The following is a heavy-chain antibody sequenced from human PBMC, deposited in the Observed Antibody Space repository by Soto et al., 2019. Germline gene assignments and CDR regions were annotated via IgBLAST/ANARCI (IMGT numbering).Heavy chain of an antibody. CDR1: GFTFSSYG. CDR3: ARDGEFIAARPQDYYYGMDV. J-gene: IGHJ6*02. V-gene: IGHV3-33*01. D-gene: IGHD6-6*01. CDR2: IWYDGSNK. Sequence: GGSLRLSCAASGFTFSSYGMHWVRQAPGKGLEWVAVIWYDGSNKYYADSVKGRFTISRDKSKNTLYLQMNSLRAEDTAVYYCARDGEFIAARPQDYYYGMDVWGQGTTVTVSS.